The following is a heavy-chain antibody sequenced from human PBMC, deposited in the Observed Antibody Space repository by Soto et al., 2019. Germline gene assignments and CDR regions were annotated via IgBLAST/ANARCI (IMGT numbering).Heavy chain of an antibody. Sequence: GASVKVSCKASGGTFSSYAISWVRQAPGQGLEWMGGIIPIFGTANYAQKFQGRVTITADESTSTAYMELSSLRSEDTAVYYCARGPSMDFWSGYYSPRFDYWGQGTLVTAPQ. D-gene: IGHD3-3*01. CDR2: IIPIFGTA. V-gene: IGHV1-69*13. CDR3: ARGPSMDFWSGYYSPRFDY. CDR1: GGTFSSYA. J-gene: IGHJ4*02.